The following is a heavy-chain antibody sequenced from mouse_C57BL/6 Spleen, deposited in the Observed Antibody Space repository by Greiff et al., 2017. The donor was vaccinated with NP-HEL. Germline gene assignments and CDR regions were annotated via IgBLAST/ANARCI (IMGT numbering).Heavy chain of an antibody. CDR1: GYSITSGYD. CDR2: ISYSGST. CDR3: ARAGTMMDWYFDV. D-gene: IGHD2-3*01. Sequence: EVQLQESGPGMVKPSQSLSLTCTVTGYSITSGYDWHWIRHFPGNKLEWMGYISYSGSTNYNPSLKSRISITHDTSKNHFFLKLNSVTTEDTATYYCARAGTMMDWYFDVWGTGTTVTVSS. J-gene: IGHJ1*03. V-gene: IGHV3-1*01.